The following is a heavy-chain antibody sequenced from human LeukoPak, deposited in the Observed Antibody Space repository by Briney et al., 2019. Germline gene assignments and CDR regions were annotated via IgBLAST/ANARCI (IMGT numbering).Heavy chain of an antibody. D-gene: IGHD1-26*01. CDR2: IYYSGST. CDR1: GGSISSYY. V-gene: IGHV4-59*08. CDR3: ARHRGSHYLY. Sequence: TSETLSLTCTGSGGSISSYYWGWIRQPPGKGLEWIGYIYYSGSTNYNPSLKSRVAIAVDTSKNQFSLKLSAVTAADTAVYYCARHRGSHYLYWGQGTLVTVSS. J-gene: IGHJ4*02.